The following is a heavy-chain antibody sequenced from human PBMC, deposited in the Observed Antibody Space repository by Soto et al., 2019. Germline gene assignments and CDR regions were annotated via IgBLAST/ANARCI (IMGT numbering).Heavy chain of an antibody. CDR2: VHGGGST. V-gene: IGHV3-53*01. D-gene: IGHD3-16*01. J-gene: IGHJ4*02. Sequence: VQLVESGGGLIQPGGSLRLSCAASGFTVSNNHMTWVRQAAGKGLELVSFVHGGGSTSYADSVKGRFTISRDNSKTTLYLQLDRLRAADTPIYYCAGRLTTAASLDYWGRGTLVTVSS. CDR1: GFTVSNNH. CDR3: AGRLTTAASLDY.